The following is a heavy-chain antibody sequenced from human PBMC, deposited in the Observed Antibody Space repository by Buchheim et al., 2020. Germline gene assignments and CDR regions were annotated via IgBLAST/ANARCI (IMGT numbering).Heavy chain of an antibody. CDR1: GFTFSSYA. Sequence: QVQLVESGGGVVQPGRSLRLSCAASGFTFSSYAMHWVRQAPGKGLEWVAVISYDGSNKYYADSVKGRFTISRDNSKTTLDLQMNSLRAEDTAVYYCARDVLRYFDWLFPQYYYYYGMDVWGQGTT. J-gene: IGHJ6*02. V-gene: IGHV3-30*04. D-gene: IGHD3-9*01. CDR3: ARDVLRYFDWLFPQYYYYYGMDV. CDR2: ISYDGSNK.